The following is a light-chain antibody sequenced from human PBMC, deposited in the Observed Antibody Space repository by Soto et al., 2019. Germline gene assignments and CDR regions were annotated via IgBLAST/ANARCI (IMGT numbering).Light chain of an antibody. CDR3: QQSYSTPPWT. CDR2: AAS. V-gene: IGKV1-12*01. Sequence: DIQMTQSPSSVSASVGDRVTITCRASQGISSYLAWYQQKPGKAPKLLIYAASTLQSGVPSRFSGSGSGTDFTLTISSLQPEDFATYYCQQSYSTPPWTFGQGTKVDIK. J-gene: IGKJ1*01. CDR1: QGISSY.